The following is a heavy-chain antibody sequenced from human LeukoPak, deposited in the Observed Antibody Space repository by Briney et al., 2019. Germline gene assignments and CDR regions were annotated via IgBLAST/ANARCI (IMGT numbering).Heavy chain of an antibody. CDR1: GGSIASSSYY. CDR3: AKSLGSRAYQSFDY. V-gene: IGHV4-39*07. J-gene: IGHJ4*02. Sequence: SETLSLTCSVSGGSIASSSYYWGWLRQPPGKGLEWIGSVFRTGTTYYSASLKSRVSISVDTSKNQFSLKLNSVTAADTAVYYCAKSLGSRAYQSFDYWGQGTLVTVSS. CDR2: VFRTGTT. D-gene: IGHD3-16*01.